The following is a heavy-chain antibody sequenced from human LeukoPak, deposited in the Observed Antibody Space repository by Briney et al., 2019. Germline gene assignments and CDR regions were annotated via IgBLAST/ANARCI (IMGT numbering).Heavy chain of an antibody. V-gene: IGHV3-48*03. CDR3: ARLGSRELLGYYYYYMDV. CDR1: GFTFSSYE. J-gene: IGHJ6*03. CDR2: ISSSGSTI. Sequence: PGGSLRLSCAASGFTFSSYEMNWVRQAPGKGLEWVSYISSSGSTIYYADSVKGRFTISRDNAKNSLYLQMNSLRAEDTAVYYCARLGSRELLGYYYYYMDVWGKGTTVTISS. D-gene: IGHD1-26*01.